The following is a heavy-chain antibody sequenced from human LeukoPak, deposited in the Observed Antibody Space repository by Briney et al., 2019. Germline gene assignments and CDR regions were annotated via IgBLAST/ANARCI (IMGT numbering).Heavy chain of an antibody. Sequence: GGSLRLSCAASGFTFSSYEMNWVRQAPGKGLEWVSYISSSGSTIYYADSVKGRFTISRDSAKNSLYLQMNSLRAEDTAVYYCARFPVGYSSGWMEDYWGQGTLVTVSS. CDR2: ISSSGSTI. CDR3: ARFPVGYSSGWMEDY. J-gene: IGHJ4*02. V-gene: IGHV3-48*03. CDR1: GFTFSSYE. D-gene: IGHD6-19*01.